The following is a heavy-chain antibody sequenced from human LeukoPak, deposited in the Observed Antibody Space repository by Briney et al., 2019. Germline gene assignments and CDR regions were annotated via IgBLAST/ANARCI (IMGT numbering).Heavy chain of an antibody. J-gene: IGHJ6*03. CDR3: ARDVPSSSWSPLDYYYMDV. V-gene: IGHV3-21*01. CDR1: GFTFSSYS. D-gene: IGHD6-13*01. CDR2: ISSSSSYI. Sequence: GGSLRLSCAASGFTFSSYSMNWVRQSTAKGLEWVSSISSSSSYIYYADSVKGRFTISRDNAKNSLYLQMNSLRAEDTAVYYCARDVPSSSWSPLDYYYMDVWGKGTTVTVSS.